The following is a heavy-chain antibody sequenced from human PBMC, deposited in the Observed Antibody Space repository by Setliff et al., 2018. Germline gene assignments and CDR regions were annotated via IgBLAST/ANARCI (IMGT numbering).Heavy chain of an antibody. CDR2: IYSSGST. J-gene: IGHJ4*02. D-gene: IGHD4-17*01. V-gene: IGHV4-30-4*08. CDR1: GGSISSGDYY. CDR3: AGGRRYDYGWDFDY. Sequence: SETLSLTCTVSGGSISSGDYYWSWTRQPPGKGLEWIGYIYSSGSTYYNPSLKSRVSISLDTSKNQFSPKLTSVTAADTAVYYCAGGRRYDYGWDFDYWGQGTLVTVSS.